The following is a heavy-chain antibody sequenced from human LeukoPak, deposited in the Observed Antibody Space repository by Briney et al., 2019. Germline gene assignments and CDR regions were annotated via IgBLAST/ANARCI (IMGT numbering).Heavy chain of an antibody. Sequence: GWSLRLSRAASGFTFSSYSMNWLGQAPAKGLEWVSSISSSSSYIYYADSVKGRFTISRDNAKNSLYLQMNSLRAEDTAVYYCARVRSSWYYFDYWGQGNLVTVSS. J-gene: IGHJ4*02. CDR3: ARVRSSWYYFDY. V-gene: IGHV3-21*01. CDR1: GFTFSSYS. D-gene: IGHD6-13*01. CDR2: ISSSSSYI.